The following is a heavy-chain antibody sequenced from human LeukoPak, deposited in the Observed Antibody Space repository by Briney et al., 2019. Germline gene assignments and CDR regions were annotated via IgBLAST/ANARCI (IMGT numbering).Heavy chain of an antibody. CDR3: AKDLSVAVAGIYNY. CDR2: ISGSGGST. J-gene: IGHJ4*02. CDR1: GFTFSSYG. V-gene: IGHV3-23*01. D-gene: IGHD6-19*01. Sequence: PGGSLRLSCAASGFTFSSYGMSWVRQAPGKGLEWVSAISGSGGSTYYADSVKGRFTISRDNSKNTLYLQMNSLRAEDTAVYYCAKDLSVAVAGIYNYWGQGTLVTVSS.